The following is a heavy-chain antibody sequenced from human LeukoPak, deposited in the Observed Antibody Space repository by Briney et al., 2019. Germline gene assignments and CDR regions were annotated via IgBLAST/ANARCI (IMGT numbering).Heavy chain of an antibody. D-gene: IGHD6-13*01. J-gene: IGHJ5*02. CDR3: ARPPRPRMYSSSWWWFDP. Sequence: GASVKVSCKASGYTFTSYAMNWVRQAPGQGLEWMGWINTNTGNPTYAQGFTGRFVFSLDTSVSTAYLQISSLKAEDTAVYYCARPPRPRMYSSSWWWFDPWGQGTLVTVSS. CDR2: INTNTGNP. V-gene: IGHV7-4-1*02. CDR1: GYTFTSYA.